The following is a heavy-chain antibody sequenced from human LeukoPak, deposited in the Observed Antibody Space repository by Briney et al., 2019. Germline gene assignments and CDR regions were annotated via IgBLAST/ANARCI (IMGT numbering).Heavy chain of an antibody. CDR2: IYYSGST. CDR3: APYYSPVNFAY. V-gene: IGHV4-59*08. CDR1: GGSISHYY. J-gene: IGHJ4*02. D-gene: IGHD3-10*01. Sequence: SETLSLTCTVSGGSISHYYWSWIRQPPGKGLEWIGYIYYSGSTNYNPSLKSRVTISVDTSNNQFSLKLSSVTAADTAVYYCAPYYSPVNFAYWGQGTLVTVSS.